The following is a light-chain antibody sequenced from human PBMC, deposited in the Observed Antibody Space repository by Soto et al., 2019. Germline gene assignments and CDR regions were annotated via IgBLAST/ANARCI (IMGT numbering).Light chain of an antibody. CDR1: SSDVAAYNS. J-gene: IGLJ2*01. CDR3: SSYTSSGTVI. CDR2: DVS. V-gene: IGLV2-14*01. Sequence: QSVLTQPASVSGSPRQSITLSCTGTSSDVAAYNSVSWYQQHPGKAPKLMIYDVSNRPSGVSNRFSGSKSDYTASLTISGLQPEDEADYYCSSYTSSGTVIFGGGTKLTVL.